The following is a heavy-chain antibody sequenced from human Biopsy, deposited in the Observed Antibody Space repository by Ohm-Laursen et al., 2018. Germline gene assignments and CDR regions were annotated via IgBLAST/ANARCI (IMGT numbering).Heavy chain of an antibody. Sequence: GSSVKVPCKASGYSFTKYYINWVRQAPGQGLEWMGIINPTGGTTSYAEKFQGRVTLTRDTSTGTVYLELNSLIYEDTALYYCARDETGSSVFGPYYYGMDVWGQGTTVTVSS. CDR2: INPTGGTT. CDR1: GYSFTKYY. CDR3: ARDETGSSVFGPYYYGMDV. J-gene: IGHJ6*02. V-gene: IGHV1-46*01. D-gene: IGHD3-9*01.